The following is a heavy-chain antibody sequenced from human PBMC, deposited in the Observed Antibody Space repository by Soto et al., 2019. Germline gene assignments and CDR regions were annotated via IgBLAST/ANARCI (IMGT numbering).Heavy chain of an antibody. Sequence: GASVKVSCKASGYIFTSYYIHWVRQAPGQGLEWMGWINPFDGSRMFAQSFQGRVTMTRDTSTSTVYMELSSLRSEDTAVYYCAREHDTFSAYSLDYWGQGTLVTVSS. CDR3: AREHDTFSAYSLDY. CDR2: INPFDGSR. CDR1: GYIFTSYY. V-gene: IGHV1-46*01. D-gene: IGHD3-9*01. J-gene: IGHJ4*02.